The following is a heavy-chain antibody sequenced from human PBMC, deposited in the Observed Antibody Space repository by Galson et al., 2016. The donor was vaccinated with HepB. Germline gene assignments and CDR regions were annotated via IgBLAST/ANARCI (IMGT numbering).Heavy chain of an antibody. J-gene: IGHJ4*02. CDR1: GYSFTTYT. Sequence: SVKVSCKASGYSFTTYTIHWVRQAPGQSLEWMGWIHSGYGNTKYSQRFQGRLTITRDTPADTTYLELSSLRSEDTAVYYGARAKWLLDHFDYWGQGTLVTVSS. V-gene: IGHV1-3*01. D-gene: IGHD3-3*01. CDR3: ARAKWLLDHFDY. CDR2: IHSGYGNT.